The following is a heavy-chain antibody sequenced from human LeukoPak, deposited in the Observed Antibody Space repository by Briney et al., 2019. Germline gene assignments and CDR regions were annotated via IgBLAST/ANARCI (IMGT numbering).Heavy chain of an antibody. CDR2: INPNSGGT. CDR3: ARERTTVVTLDYYYGMDV. V-gene: IGHV1-2*02. J-gene: IGHJ6*02. CDR1: GYSFTGYY. D-gene: IGHD4-23*01. Sequence: ASVKVSCKASGYSFTGYYIHWVRQAPGQGLEWMGWINPNSGGTKYARKFQGRLTMTRDTSISTANMELSRLRSDDTAVYYCARERTTVVTLDYYYGMDVWGQGTTVTVSS.